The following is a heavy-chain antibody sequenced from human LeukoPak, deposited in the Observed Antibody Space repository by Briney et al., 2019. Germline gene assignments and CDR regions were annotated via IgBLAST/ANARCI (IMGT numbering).Heavy chain of an antibody. CDR3: ARGPPTAQYFQH. J-gene: IGHJ1*01. Sequence: ASVKVSCKASGYTFTSYYTHWVRQAPGQGLQWMGWINPNSGNTGYAQKFQGRITITRNTSISTVYMELSSLRSEDTAVYYCARGPPTAQYFQHWGQGTLVTVSS. D-gene: IGHD1-1*01. CDR2: INPNSGNT. V-gene: IGHV1-8*03. CDR1: GYTFTSYY.